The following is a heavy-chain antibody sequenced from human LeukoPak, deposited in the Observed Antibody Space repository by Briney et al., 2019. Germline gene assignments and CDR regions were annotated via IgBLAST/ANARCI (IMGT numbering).Heavy chain of an antibody. CDR2: IGSSSDAM. J-gene: IGHJ4*02. CDR3: ATDPVPASNHFDS. CDR1: GFTFSSYS. V-gene: IGHV3-48*04. D-gene: IGHD4-17*01. Sequence: PGGSLRLSCAASGFTFSSYSMNWVRQAPGKGLEWVSYIGSSSDAMYYADSVKGRFTISRDNAKKSLYLQMNNLRVEDTAVYYCATDPVPASNHFDSWGQGTLVTVPS.